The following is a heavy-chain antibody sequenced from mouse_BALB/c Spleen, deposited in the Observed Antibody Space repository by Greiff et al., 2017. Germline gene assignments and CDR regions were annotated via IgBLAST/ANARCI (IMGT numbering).Heavy chain of an antibody. CDR1: GYTFTSYV. J-gene: IGHJ3*01. CDR3: ARFEGLTMSAFAY. Sequence: LVESGPELVKPGASVKMSCKASGYTFTSYVMHWVKQKPGQGLEWIGYINPYNDGTKYNEKFKGKATLTSDKSSSTAYMELSSLTSEDSAVYYCARFEGLTMSAFAYWGEGTLVTVSA. V-gene: IGHV1-14*01. CDR2: INPYNDGT. D-gene: IGHD1-1*02.